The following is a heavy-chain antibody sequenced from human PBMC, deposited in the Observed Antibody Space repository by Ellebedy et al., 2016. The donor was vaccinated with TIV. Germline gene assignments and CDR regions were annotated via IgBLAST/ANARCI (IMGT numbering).Heavy chain of an antibody. CDR2: IYSSGGT. Sequence: SETLSPTXTVSGGSISNYYWTWIAQPPGKGLEWTGYIYSSGGTNYNPSLKSRVTISVDTSKNQFSLNLNSVTAADTAVYYCARRGQMEILRHAFEIWGQGTMVIVS. D-gene: IGHD5-24*01. CDR1: GGSISNYY. V-gene: IGHV4-59*01. J-gene: IGHJ3*02. CDR3: ARRGQMEILRHAFEI.